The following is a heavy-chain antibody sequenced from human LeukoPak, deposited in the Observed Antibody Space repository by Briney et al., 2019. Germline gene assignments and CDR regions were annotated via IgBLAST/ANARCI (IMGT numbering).Heavy chain of an antibody. J-gene: IGHJ4*02. CDR3: AREAAASTGRDY. CDR1: GFTFSDHY. V-gene: IGHV3-72*01. Sequence: GGSLRLSCAVSGFTFSDHYMEWVRQAPGKGLEWVGRIRKKGNSYTTEYAASVRGRFTISRDDSKNSVYLQMNSLKTEETAVYYCAREAAASTGRDYWGQGTLVTVSS. CDR2: IRKKGNSYTT. D-gene: IGHD6-13*01.